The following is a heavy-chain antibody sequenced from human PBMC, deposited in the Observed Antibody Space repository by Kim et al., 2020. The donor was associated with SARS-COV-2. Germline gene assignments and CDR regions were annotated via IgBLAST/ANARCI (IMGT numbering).Heavy chain of an antibody. CDR3: ARGYGRNDY. J-gene: IGHJ4*02. D-gene: IGHD4-17*01. Sequence: GSTTQTQAPQSRVTISVDTSKNQFSLKLSSVTAADTAVYYCARGYGRNDYWGQGTLVTVSS. V-gene: IGHV4-34*01. CDR2: GST.